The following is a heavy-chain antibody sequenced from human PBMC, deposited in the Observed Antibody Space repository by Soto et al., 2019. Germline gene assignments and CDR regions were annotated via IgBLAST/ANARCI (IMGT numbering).Heavy chain of an antibody. D-gene: IGHD2-2*01. Sequence: PGGSLRLSCAASGFTFSSYAMSWVRQAPGKXLXXXXXIXXXGGSTYYADSVKGRFTISRDNSKNTLYLQMNSLRAEDTAVYYCAKDQLDIVVVPAGMDVWGKGTTVTVSS. CDR1: GFTFSSYA. CDR2: IXXXGGST. J-gene: IGHJ6*04. CDR3: AKDQLDIVVVPAGMDV. V-gene: IGHV3-23*01.